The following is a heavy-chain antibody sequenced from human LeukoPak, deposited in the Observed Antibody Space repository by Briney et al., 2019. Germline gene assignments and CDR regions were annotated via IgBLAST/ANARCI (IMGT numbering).Heavy chain of an antibody. V-gene: IGHV3-48*04. J-gene: IGHJ4*02. D-gene: IGHD1-26*01. CDR1: GFTFSTYS. CDR2: ITNSGSTR. Sequence: GGSLRLSCAASGFTFSTYSMNWVRQAPGKGLEWISHITNSGSTRYYADSVKGRFTVSRDNDQHSLYLQMNSLRADDTAVYYCARDGIWWGQGTLVTVSS. CDR3: ARDGIW.